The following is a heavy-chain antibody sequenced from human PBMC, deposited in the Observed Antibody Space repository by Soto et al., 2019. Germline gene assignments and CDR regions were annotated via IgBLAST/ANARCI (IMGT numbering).Heavy chain of an antibody. Sequence: QVQLVESGGGVVQPGRSLRLSCAASGFTFSSYGMHWVRQAPGKGLEWVAVISYDGSNKYYADSVKGRFTISRDNSKNTLYLQMNSLRAEDTAVYYCAKDGIVEMATWPVYFDYWGQGTLVTVSS. CDR1: GFTFSSYG. V-gene: IGHV3-30*18. CDR2: ISYDGSNK. CDR3: AKDGIVEMATWPVYFDY. J-gene: IGHJ4*02. D-gene: IGHD3-22*01.